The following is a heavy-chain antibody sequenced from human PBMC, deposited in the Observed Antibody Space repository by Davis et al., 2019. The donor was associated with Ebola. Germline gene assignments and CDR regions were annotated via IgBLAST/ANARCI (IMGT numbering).Heavy chain of an antibody. CDR1: GFSFSDYY. D-gene: IGHD2-15*01. J-gene: IGHJ6*02. V-gene: IGHV3-23*01. CDR3: ARAPFPWLLGYCSGGSCYSEGYYGMDV. Sequence: GGSLRLSCAASGFSFSDYYMTWIRQAPGKGLEWVSSISGSGGSTYYADSVKGRFTISRDNSKNTLYLQMNSLRAEDTAVYYCARAPFPWLLGYCSGGSCYSEGYYGMDVWGQGTTVTVSS. CDR2: ISGSGGST.